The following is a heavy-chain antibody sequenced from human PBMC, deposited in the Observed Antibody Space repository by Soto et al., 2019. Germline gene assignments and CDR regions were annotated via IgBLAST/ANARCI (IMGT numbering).Heavy chain of an antibody. CDR2: ISTRSNSI. D-gene: IGHD1-26*01. J-gene: IGHJ4*02. V-gene: IGHV3-48*02. CDR3: ARASEPGSYSPLDF. CDR1: GFTFSLYS. Sequence: DVQLVESGGGLAQPGGSLRLSCAVTGFTFSLYSMNWVRQAPGKGLEWLSYISTRSNSIYYADSVKGRFTISRDNTQNSMYLQMHSLRDEDTAVYYCARASEPGSYSPLDFWGQGTLVTVSS.